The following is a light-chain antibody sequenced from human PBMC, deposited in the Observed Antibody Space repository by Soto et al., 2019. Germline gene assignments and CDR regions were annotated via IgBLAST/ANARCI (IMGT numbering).Light chain of an antibody. CDR2: EVT. Sequence: QSALTQPASVSGSPGQSITMSCTGTSSNVGGYNYVSWYQQYPGKAPKLMIFEVTNRPSGVSDRFSGSKSGNTASLTISWLQAEDEADYYCSSFTSSNTWLFGGGTKLTVL. V-gene: IGLV2-14*01. J-gene: IGLJ3*02. CDR3: SSFTSSNTWL. CDR1: SSNVGGYNY.